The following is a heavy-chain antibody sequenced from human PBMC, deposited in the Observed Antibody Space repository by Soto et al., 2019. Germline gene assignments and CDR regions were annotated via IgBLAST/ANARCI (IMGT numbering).Heavy chain of an antibody. D-gene: IGHD3-10*01. CDR2: ISYDGSTK. CDR3: ARDVGSGPLWFADY. Sequence: QVQLVESGGGVVQPGRSLRLSCAASRFAFSTYTMHWVRQAPGKGLDWVAFISYDGSTKNYADSVKGRFTISRDNSKNTLFLQMNNLRAEDTAVYYCARDVGSGPLWFADYWGQGTLVTVSS. J-gene: IGHJ4*02. V-gene: IGHV3-30-3*01. CDR1: RFAFSTYT.